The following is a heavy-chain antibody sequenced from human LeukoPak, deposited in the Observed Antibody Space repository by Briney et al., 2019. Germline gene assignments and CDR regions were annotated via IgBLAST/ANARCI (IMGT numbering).Heavy chain of an antibody. J-gene: IGHJ4*02. CDR1: GGSISSSSYY. CDR3: ARLPTTSHRGVWFGEFTYIDY. Sequence: PSETLSLTCTVSGGSISSSSYYWGWIRQPPGKGLEWIGSIYYSGRTYYNPSLKSRVTISVDTSKNQFSLKLSSVTAADTAVYYCARLPTTSHRGVWFGEFTYIDYWGQGTLVTVSS. D-gene: IGHD3-10*01. V-gene: IGHV4-39*01. CDR2: IYYSGRT.